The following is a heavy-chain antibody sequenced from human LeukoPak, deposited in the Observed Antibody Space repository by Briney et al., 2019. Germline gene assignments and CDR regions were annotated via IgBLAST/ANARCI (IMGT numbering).Heavy chain of an antibody. V-gene: IGHV4-61*02. Sequence: SETLSLTCTVSGGSISSGSYYWSWMRQPAGKGLEWIGRIYTSGSTNYNPSLKSRVTISVDTSKNQFSLKLSSVTAADTAVYYCARGLEMATIQRWGYFDYWGQGTLVTVSS. J-gene: IGHJ4*02. CDR3: ARGLEMATIQRWGYFDY. CDR2: IYTSGST. CDR1: GGSISSGSYY. D-gene: IGHD5-24*01.